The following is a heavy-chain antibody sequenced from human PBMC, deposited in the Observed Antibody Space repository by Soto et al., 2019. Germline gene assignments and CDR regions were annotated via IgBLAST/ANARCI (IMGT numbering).Heavy chain of an antibody. D-gene: IGHD2-15*01. CDR1: GFTFSSYS. J-gene: IGHJ6*02. CDR2: ISSSSSYI. CDR3: ARETGYCSGGSCYGTNYYYYYGMDV. Sequence: PGGSLRLSCAASGFTFSSYSMNWVRQAPGKGLEWVSSISSSSSYIYYADSVKGRFTISRDNAKNSLYLQMNSLRAEDTAVYYCARETGYCSGGSCYGTNYYYYYGMDVWGQGTTVTVSS. V-gene: IGHV3-21*01.